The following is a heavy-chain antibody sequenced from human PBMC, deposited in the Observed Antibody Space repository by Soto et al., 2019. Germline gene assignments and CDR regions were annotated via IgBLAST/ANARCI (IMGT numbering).Heavy chain of an antibody. D-gene: IGHD1-26*01. J-gene: IGHJ4*02. CDR3: ARAMWEWELPGY. CDR2: IYSGGST. CDR1: GFTVSSNY. Sequence: PGGSLRLSCAASGFTVSSNYMSWVRQAPGKGLEWVSVIYSGGSTYYADSVKGRFTISRDNSKNTLYLQMNSLRAEDTAVYYCARAMWEWELPGYWGQGTLVTVSS. V-gene: IGHV3-53*01.